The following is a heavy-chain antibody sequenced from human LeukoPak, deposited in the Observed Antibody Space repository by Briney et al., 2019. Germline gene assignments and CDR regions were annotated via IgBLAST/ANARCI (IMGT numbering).Heavy chain of an antibody. V-gene: IGHV1-18*01. CDR2: ISAYNGNT. Sequence: ASVKVSCKASGYTFTSYGISWVRQAPGQGPEWMGWISAYNGNTNYAQKLQGRVTMTTDTSTSPAYMELRSLRSDDTAVYYCARARYYGSGGDYWGQGTLVTVSS. CDR3: ARARYYGSGGDY. D-gene: IGHD3-10*01. J-gene: IGHJ4*02. CDR1: GYTFTSYG.